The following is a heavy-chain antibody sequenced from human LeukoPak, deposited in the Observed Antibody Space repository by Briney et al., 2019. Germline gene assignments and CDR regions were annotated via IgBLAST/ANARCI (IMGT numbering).Heavy chain of an antibody. V-gene: IGHV6-1*01. CDR3: ASPGGDSSTGYYYYMDV. CDR2: TYYRSKWYN. Sequence: SQTLSLTCAISGDSVSSNSAAWNWIRQSPSRGLEWLGRTYYRSKWYNDYAVSVKSRITINPDTSKNQFSLQLNSVTPEDTAVYYCASPGGDSSTGYYYYMDVWGKGTTVTVSS. D-gene: IGHD6-13*01. CDR1: GDSVSSNSAA. J-gene: IGHJ6*03.